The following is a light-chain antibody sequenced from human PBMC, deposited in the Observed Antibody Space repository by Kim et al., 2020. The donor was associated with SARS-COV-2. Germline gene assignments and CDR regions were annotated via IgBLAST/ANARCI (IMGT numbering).Light chain of an antibody. Sequence: SYELTQPPSVSVSPGQTASITYSGDKLGDKYACWYQQKPGQSPLLVIYEDSKRPSGIPERFSGSNSGNTATLTISGTQAMDEADYYCQAWDTSIVVFGGGTQLTVL. CDR2: EDS. CDR3: QAWDTSIVV. J-gene: IGLJ2*01. V-gene: IGLV3-1*01. CDR1: KLGDKY.